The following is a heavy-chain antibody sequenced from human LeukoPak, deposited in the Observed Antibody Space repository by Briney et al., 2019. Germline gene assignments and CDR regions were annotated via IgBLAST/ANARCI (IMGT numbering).Heavy chain of an antibody. CDR3: ARVPFHDYYSYGMDV. CDR2: INPNSGGT. Sequence: ASVNVSCKASGYTFTGYYMHWVRQAPGQGLEWMGWINPNSGGTNYAQKFQGRVTMTSDTSISTAYMELRRLASCGRVGYDRARVPFHDYYSYGMDVCGQGTPGTVSS. CDR1: GYTFTGYY. D-gene: IGHD2-21*01. J-gene: IGHJ6*02. V-gene: IGHV1-2*02.